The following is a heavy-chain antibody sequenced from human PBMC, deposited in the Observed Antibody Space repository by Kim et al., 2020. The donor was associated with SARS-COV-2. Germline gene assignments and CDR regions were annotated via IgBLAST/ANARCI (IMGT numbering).Heavy chain of an antibody. CDR1: GFTFSSYG. CDR2: ISYDGSNK. CDR3: AKLGGREYYDFWSGYNDFDY. D-gene: IGHD3-3*01. Sequence: GGSLRLSCAASGFTFSSYGMHWVRQAPGKGLEWVAVISYDGSNKYYADSVKGRFTISRDNSKNTLYLQMNSLRAEDTAVYYCAKLGGREYYDFWSGYNDFDYWGQGTLVTVSS. J-gene: IGHJ4*02. V-gene: IGHV3-30*18.